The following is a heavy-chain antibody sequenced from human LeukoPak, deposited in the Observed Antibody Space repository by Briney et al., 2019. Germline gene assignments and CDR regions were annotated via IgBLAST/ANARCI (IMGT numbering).Heavy chain of an antibody. J-gene: IGHJ4*02. CDR3: ARRGRGYSLEY. Sequence: PGGSLRLSCAASGFTFSDYYLNWIRQAPGKGLEGLSDISTSGTITHYDDSVKGRFTISRDDAKNSVYLQMNSLRDEDTAVYYCARRGRGYSLEYWGQGTLVTVSS. V-gene: IGHV3-11*01. D-gene: IGHD3-22*01. CDR2: ISTSGTIT. CDR1: GFTFSDYY.